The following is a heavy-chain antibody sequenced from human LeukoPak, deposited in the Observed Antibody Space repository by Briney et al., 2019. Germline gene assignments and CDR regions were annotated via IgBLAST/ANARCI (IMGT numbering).Heavy chain of an antibody. D-gene: IGHD3-3*01. V-gene: IGHV5-10-1*01. CDR2: IDPSDSYT. J-gene: IGHJ5*02. CDR1: GHSLTSFW. CDR3: ARRRSVGWFDP. Sequence: GESLKISCKGPGHSLTSFWISWVRQMPGKGLEWMGRIDPSDSYTNYSPSFQGHVTISADKSISTAYLQWSSLQASDTAMYYCARRRSVGWFDPWGQGTLVTVSS.